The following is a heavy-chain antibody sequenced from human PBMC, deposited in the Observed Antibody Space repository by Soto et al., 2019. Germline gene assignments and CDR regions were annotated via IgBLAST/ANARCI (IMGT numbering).Heavy chain of an antibody. CDR3: ARDRGADAPIEF. CDR2: IWHDGLKK. J-gene: IGHJ4*02. V-gene: IGHV3-33*01. Sequence: QVQLVESGGGVVQPERSLRLSCVASRFTFSDYGMHWVRQAPGKGLEWVAVIWHDGLKKDYVDSVKGRFTVSRDNSKNTLYLQMNSLSVEDTATYYCARDRGADAPIEFWGQGTLVTVSS. CDR1: RFTFSDYG.